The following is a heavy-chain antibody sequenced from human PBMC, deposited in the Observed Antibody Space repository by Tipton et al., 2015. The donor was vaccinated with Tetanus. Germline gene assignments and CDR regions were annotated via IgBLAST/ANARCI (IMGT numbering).Heavy chain of an antibody. CDR2: INHSGST. CDR3: ARGRGAARVRYYYYGMDV. Sequence: AGLVKPSETLSLTCAVYGGSFSGYYWSWIRQPPGKGLEWIGEINHSGSTNYNPSLKSRVTISVDTSKNQFSLKLSSVTAADTAVYYCARGRGAARVRYYYYGMDVWGQGTTVTVSS. CDR1: GGSFSGYY. V-gene: IGHV4-34*01. D-gene: IGHD6-6*01. J-gene: IGHJ6*02.